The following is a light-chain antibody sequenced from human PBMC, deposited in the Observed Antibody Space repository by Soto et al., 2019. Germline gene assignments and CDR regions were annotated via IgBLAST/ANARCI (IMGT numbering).Light chain of an antibody. Sequence: EIDMTHSQATLSLSAWESSTISFRASQSVSSDLAWYQQKPGQAPRLLIYYTSTRATGFPARFSGGGSGTEFTLTISSLQSEDSAFYYCQQYNKWPITFGQGTRLETK. V-gene: IGKV3-15*01. CDR2: YTS. CDR1: QSVSSD. J-gene: IGKJ5*01. CDR3: QQYNKWPIT.